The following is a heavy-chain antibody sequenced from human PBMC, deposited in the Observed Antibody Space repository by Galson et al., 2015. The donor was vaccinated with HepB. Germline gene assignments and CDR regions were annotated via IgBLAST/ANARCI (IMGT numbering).Heavy chain of an antibody. Sequence: SLRLSCAGSGFTFSSYAMHWVRQAPGKGLEWVAVISFDGFNKYYADSVKGRFTISRDNAKNSLDLQMGRLRAEDTAVYYCVGGSGPTGKHYWYLDLWGRGTLVTVSS. J-gene: IGHJ2*01. V-gene: IGHV3-30*04. CDR2: ISFDGFNK. D-gene: IGHD1-14*01. CDR3: VGGSGPTGKHYWYLDL. CDR1: GFTFSSYA.